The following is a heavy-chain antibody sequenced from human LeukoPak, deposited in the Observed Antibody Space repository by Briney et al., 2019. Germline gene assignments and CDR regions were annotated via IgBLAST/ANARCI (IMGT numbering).Heavy chain of an antibody. J-gene: IGHJ6*02. CDR3: TRLGYNWIYYYYGMDV. D-gene: IGHD1-20*01. Sequence: GGSLRLSCAASGFTFSGSAMRWVRQASGKGLEWVGRIRSKANSYATAYAASVKGRFTISRDDSKNTAYLQMNSLKTEDTAVYYCTRLGYNWIYYYYGMDVWGQGTTVTVSS. CDR1: GFTFSGSA. CDR2: IRSKANSYAT. V-gene: IGHV3-73*01.